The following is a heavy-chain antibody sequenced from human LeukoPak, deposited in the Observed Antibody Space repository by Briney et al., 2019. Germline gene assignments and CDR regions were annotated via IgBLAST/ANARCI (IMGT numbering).Heavy chain of an antibody. J-gene: IGHJ4*02. CDR2: ISSGSSYI. Sequence: GGSLRLSCAASGFTFSSYSMTWVRQAPGKGLEWVSSISSGSSYIYYADSVKGRFTISRDNAKNSLYLQMNSLRAEDTAVYYCARGFPLRFLEWLSAPFDYWGQGTLVTVSS. CDR3: ARGFPLRFLEWLSAPFDY. V-gene: IGHV3-21*01. CDR1: GFTFSSYS. D-gene: IGHD3-3*01.